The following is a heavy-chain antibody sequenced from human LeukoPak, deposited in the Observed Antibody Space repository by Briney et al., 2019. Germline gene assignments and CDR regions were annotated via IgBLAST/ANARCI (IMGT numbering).Heavy chain of an antibody. J-gene: IGHJ4*02. CDR3: ARDRLYYYGSGSYYTDYFDY. V-gene: IGHV1-18*01. CDR1: GYTFTSYG. Sequence: ASVKVSCKASGYTFTSYGISWVRQAPGRGLEWMGWISAYNGNTNYAQKLQGRVTMTTDTSTSTAYMELRSLRSDDTAVYYCARDRLYYYGSGSYYTDYFDYWGQGTLVTVSS. CDR2: ISAYNGNT. D-gene: IGHD3-10*01.